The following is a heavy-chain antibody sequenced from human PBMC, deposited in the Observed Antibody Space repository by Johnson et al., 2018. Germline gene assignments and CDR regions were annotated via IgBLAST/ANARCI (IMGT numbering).Heavy chain of an antibody. CDR3: AKGEKNSYLFDY. CDR2: ISAGSGKI. V-gene: IGHV3-23*04. Sequence: EVQLVESGGGLVQPGGSLRLSCAASGFTFSSYAMNWVRQAPGKGLEWVSIISAGSGKIHFADSVKGRFTISRDNYKKTLLLHLSHLRAEDTAIYFCAKGEKNSYLFDYWGQGTLVTVSS. J-gene: IGHJ4*02. CDR1: GFTFSSYA. D-gene: IGHD1-26*01.